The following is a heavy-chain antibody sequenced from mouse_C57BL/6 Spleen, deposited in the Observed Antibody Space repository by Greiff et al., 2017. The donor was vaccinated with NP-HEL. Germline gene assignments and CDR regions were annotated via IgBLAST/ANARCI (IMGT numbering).Heavy chain of an antibody. V-gene: IGHV1-26*01. D-gene: IGHD2-2*01. CDR2: INPNNGGT. CDR3: ASPTTMVTTWFAY. CDR1: GYTFTDYY. J-gene: IGHJ3*01. Sequence: EVQLQQSGPELVKPGASVTISCKASGYTFTDYYMNWVKQSHGRGLEWIGDINPNNGGTSYNQKFKGKATLTVDKSSSTAYMELRSLTSEDSAVDYCASPTTMVTTWFAYWGQGTLVTVSA.